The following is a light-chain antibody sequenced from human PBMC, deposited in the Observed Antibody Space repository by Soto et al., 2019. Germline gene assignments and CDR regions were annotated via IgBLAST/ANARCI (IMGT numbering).Light chain of an antibody. CDR3: QQRNIWPPVT. V-gene: IGKV3-11*01. J-gene: IGKJ5*01. Sequence: EDGLTNNPTPLSLSPGERATLSGRASPSVTNYLAWYQQKPGQPPRLLIYGAFNRAAGIPARFSGSGSGTDFTLTISSLEPEDSAVYYCQQRNIWPPVTFGQGTRLEI. CDR2: GAF. CDR1: PSVTNY.